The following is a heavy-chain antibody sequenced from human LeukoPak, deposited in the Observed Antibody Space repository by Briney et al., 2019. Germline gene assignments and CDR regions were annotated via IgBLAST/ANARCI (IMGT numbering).Heavy chain of an antibody. CDR1: GFTFSSYW. Sequence: GGSLRLSCTTSGFTFSSYWMSWVRQAPGKGLEWLGNIKEDGSEKYDVDSVKGRFTISRDNAMNSLYLQMNSLRVEDTAIYYCARGTRVGTPYNWFDPWGQGTLVTVSS. V-gene: IGHV3-7*01. D-gene: IGHD1/OR15-1a*01. J-gene: IGHJ5*02. CDR3: ARGTRVGTPYNWFDP. CDR2: IKEDGSEK.